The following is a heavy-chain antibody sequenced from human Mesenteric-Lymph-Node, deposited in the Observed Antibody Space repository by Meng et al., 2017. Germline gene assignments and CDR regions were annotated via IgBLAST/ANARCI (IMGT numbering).Heavy chain of an antibody. J-gene: IGHJ4*02. CDR1: GGSISSYY. V-gene: IGHV4-59*01. CDR3: AKDGGDVYNLLTFDY. CDR2: IYYSGST. D-gene: IGHD5-24*01. Sequence: GSLRLSCTVSGGSISSYYWSWIRQPPGKGLEWIGYIYYSGSTNYNPSLKSRVTISVDTSKNQFSLKLSSVTAADTAVYYCAKDGGDVYNLLTFDYWGQGTLVTVSS.